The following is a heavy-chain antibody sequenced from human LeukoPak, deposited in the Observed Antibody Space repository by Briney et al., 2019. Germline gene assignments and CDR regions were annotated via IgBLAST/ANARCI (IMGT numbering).Heavy chain of an antibody. J-gene: IGHJ4*02. V-gene: IGHV4-59*08. Sequence: SETLSLTCTVSGGSISNYWSWIRQSPGKGLEWIGYIYYTGNTNYNPSLESRVIISVDTSKNQFSLKLSSVTAADTAVYYCARHNGGGVGSYVAPGPPDYFDYWGQGTLVTVSS. D-gene: IGHD1-26*01. CDR1: GGSISNY. CDR3: ARHNGGGVGSYVAPGPPDYFDY. CDR2: IYYTGNT.